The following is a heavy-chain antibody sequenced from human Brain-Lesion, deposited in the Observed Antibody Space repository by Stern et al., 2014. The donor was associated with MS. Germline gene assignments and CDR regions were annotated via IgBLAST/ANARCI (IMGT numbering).Heavy chain of an antibody. CDR1: GGSFSGYY. CDR3: ARDVGGAFDY. V-gene: IGHV4-34*01. Sequence: QVQLQQCGAGLLKPSETLSLTCGASGGSFSGYYLTWIRQPPGKGLEWIGVINHGGRKNYNTSLERRFPISVDKSKHPLSLRLSSATAADTAVYYCARDVGGAFDYWGQGTLVTVSS. J-gene: IGHJ4*02. CDR2: INHGGRK. D-gene: IGHD2-21*01.